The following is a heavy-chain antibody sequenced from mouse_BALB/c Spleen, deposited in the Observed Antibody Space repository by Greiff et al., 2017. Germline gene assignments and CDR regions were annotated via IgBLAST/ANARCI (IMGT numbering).Heavy chain of an antibody. V-gene: IGHV1S56*01. J-gene: IGHJ4*01. CDR2: IYPGNVNT. CDR1: GYTFTSYY. CDR3: ARGGDSSGSYYYAMDY. Sequence: VQLQQSGPELVKPGASVRISCKASGYTFTSYYIHWVKQRPGQGLEWIGWIYPGNVNTKYNEKFKGKATLTADKSSSTAYMQLSSLTSEDSAVYFCARGGDSSGSYYYAMDYWGQGTSVTVSS. D-gene: IGHD3-2*01.